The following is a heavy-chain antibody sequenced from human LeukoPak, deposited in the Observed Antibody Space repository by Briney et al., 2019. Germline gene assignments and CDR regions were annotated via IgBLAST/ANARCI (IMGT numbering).Heavy chain of an antibody. D-gene: IGHD3-16*01. Sequence: GRSLRLSCAPSGFTFDDYAMHWVRQAPGNGLEWLSGISWNSGSIGYADSVKGRFTISRDNAKNSLYMQMNSLRAEDTALYYCAKGNLRKALYYFDYWGQGTLVTVSS. CDR3: AKGNLRKALYYFDY. CDR1: GFTFDDYA. J-gene: IGHJ4*02. CDR2: ISWNSGSI. V-gene: IGHV3-9*01.